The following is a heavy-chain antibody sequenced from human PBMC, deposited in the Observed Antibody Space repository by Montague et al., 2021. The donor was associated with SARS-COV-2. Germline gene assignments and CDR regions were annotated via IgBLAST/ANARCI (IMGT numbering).Heavy chain of an antibody. Sequence: STYYNPSLKSRVTISVDTSKNQFSLKLSSVTAADTAVYDCARVRVVVPAATNWFDPWGLGTLVTFSS. CDR2: ST. J-gene: IGHJ5*02. D-gene: IGHD2-2*01. CDR3: ARVRVVVPAATNWFDP. V-gene: IGHV4-31*02.